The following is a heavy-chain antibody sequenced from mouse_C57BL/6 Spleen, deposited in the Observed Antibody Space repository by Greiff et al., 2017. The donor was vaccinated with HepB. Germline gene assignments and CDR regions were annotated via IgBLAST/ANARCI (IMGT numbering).Heavy chain of an antibody. CDR1: GYTFTDYY. V-gene: IGHV1-76*01. J-gene: IGHJ2*01. D-gene: IGHD1-1*01. CDR2: IYPGSGNT. Sequence: VQLQQSGAELVRPGASVKLSCKASGYTFTDYYINWVKQRPGQGLEWIARIYPGSGNTYYNEKFKGKATLTAEKSSSTAYMQLSSLTSEDSAVYFCARRHYYGSSGDWDYWGQGTTLTVSS. CDR3: ARRHYYGSSGDWDY.